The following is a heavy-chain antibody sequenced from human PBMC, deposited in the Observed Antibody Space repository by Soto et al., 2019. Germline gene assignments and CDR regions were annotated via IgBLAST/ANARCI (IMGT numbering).Heavy chain of an antibody. V-gene: IGHV4-31*03. Sequence: SETLSLTCTVSGGSISSGGYYWSWIRQHPGKGLEWIGYIYYSGSTYYNPSLKSRVTISVDTSKNQFSLKLSSVTAADTAVYYCARVNYVWGSYRRHFDYWGQGTRVTVSS. CDR1: GGSISSGGYY. J-gene: IGHJ4*02. CDR2: IYYSGST. CDR3: ARVNYVWGSYRRHFDY. D-gene: IGHD3-16*02.